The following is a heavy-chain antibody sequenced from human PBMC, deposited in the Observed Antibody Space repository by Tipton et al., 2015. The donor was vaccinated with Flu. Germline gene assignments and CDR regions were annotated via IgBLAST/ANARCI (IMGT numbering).Heavy chain of an antibody. D-gene: IGHD2-2*01. Sequence: TLSLTCTVSGGSISSDGYYWNWIRQHPGKGLEWIGYIYYSGSTNYNPSLKSRVTISVDTSKNQFSLKLSSVTAADTAVYYCARGDCSSTSCLDYWGQGTLVTVSS. V-gene: IGHV4-61*08. CDR3: ARGDCSSTSCLDY. J-gene: IGHJ4*02. CDR2: IYYSGST. CDR1: GGSISSDGYY.